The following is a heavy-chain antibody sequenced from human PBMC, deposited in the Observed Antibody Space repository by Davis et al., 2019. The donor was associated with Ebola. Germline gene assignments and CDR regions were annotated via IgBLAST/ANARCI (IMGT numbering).Heavy chain of an antibody. V-gene: IGHV3-7*03. Sequence: GGSLRLSCVASGFTSSSYWMSWVRQAPGKGLEWVASIKEDGSEKYYLDSVKGRFTTSRDNAQNSLYLQMNSLRDEDTAVYYCATSRTFDYWGQGTLVTVSS. CDR1: GFTSSSYW. D-gene: IGHD2-2*01. J-gene: IGHJ4*02. CDR3: ATSRTFDY. CDR2: IKEDGSEK.